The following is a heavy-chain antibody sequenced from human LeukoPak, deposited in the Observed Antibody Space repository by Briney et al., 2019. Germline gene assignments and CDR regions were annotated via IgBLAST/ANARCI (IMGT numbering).Heavy chain of an antibody. Sequence: PSETLSLTCTVSGGSTSGSNYFWGWIRQPPGKGLEWIGSIHYAGRTSYNPSLKSRVTISVDTSKNQFSLKLSSVTAADTAVYHCARPYGANWGWGQGTLVTVSS. V-gene: IGHV4-39*01. J-gene: IGHJ4*02. CDR2: IHYAGRT. CDR3: ARPYGANWG. D-gene: IGHD4-23*01. CDR1: GGSTSGSNYF.